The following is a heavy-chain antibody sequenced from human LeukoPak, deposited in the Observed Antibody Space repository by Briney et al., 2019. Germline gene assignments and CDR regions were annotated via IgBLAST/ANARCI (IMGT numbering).Heavy chain of an antibody. CDR1: AYIFSNFW. J-gene: IGHJ4*02. CDR2: IYPGDSDT. CDR3: ARLLSEYAFDW. V-gene: IGHV5-51*01. Sequence: GESLQISCQGAAYIFSNFWIGWVRQMPGKSPEWMGPIYPGDSDTRYSPTFQGPVTISVEKTTRTARLQSSSLTASDTAIYYCARLLSEYAFDWWGQGTLVTV. D-gene: IGHD2-2*01.